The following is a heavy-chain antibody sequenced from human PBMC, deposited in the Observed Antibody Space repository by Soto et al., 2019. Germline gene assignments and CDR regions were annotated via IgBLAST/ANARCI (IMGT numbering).Heavy chain of an antibody. CDR3: AKGPSDSDYDLDY. V-gene: IGHV3-23*01. D-gene: IGHD4-17*01. J-gene: IGHJ4*02. CDR2: IRGSGGDT. CDR1: GFTCSFCA. Sequence: EVQLLESGGGLVQPGGSLRLSCASSGFTCSFCAMNWVRQAPGKGLEWVSSIRGSGGDTYYADSVKGRFTISRDYSKNTRHLQMNSLRVEDTAVYYCAKGPSDSDYDLDYWGQGTLVTVSS.